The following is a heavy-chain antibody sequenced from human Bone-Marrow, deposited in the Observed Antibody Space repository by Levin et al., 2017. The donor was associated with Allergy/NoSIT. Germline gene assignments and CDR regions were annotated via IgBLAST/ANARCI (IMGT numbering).Heavy chain of an antibody. Sequence: SSETLSLTCAVSGGSISSSNWWSWVRQPPGKGLEWIGEIYHSGSTNYNPSLKSRVTISVDKSKNQFSLKLSSVTAADTAVYYCAYWNYRKDAFDIWGQGTMVTVSS. V-gene: IGHV4-4*02. CDR2: IYHSGST. J-gene: IGHJ3*02. D-gene: IGHD1-7*01. CDR1: GGSISSSNW. CDR3: AYWNYRKDAFDI.